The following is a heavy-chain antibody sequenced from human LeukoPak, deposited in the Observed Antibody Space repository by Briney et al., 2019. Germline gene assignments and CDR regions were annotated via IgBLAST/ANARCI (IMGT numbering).Heavy chain of an antibody. J-gene: IGHJ4*02. Sequence: AASVTVSCKVSGYTLTELSMHWVRQAPGKGLEWMGGFDPEDGETIYAQKFQGRVTMTEDTSTDTAYMELSSLRSEDTAVYYCATPVKYYDILTGYYKALSFDYWGQGTLATVSS. CDR3: ATPVKYYDILTGYYKALSFDY. D-gene: IGHD3-9*01. CDR2: FDPEDGET. CDR1: GYTLTELS. V-gene: IGHV1-24*01.